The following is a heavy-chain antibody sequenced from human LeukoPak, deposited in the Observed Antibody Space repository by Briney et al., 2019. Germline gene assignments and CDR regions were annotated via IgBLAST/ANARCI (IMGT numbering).Heavy chain of an antibody. CDR2: IYYSGST. J-gene: IGHJ4*02. V-gene: IGHV4-59*01. D-gene: IGHD3-22*01. CDR3: ARGAPIPTYYDSMSGLDY. Sequence: SETLSLTCTVSGGSISSYYWSWIRQPPGKGLEWIGYIYYSGSTNYNPSLKSRVTISVDTSKNQFSLKLSSVTAADTAVYYCARGAPIPTYYDSMSGLDYWGQGTLVTVSS. CDR1: GGSISSYY.